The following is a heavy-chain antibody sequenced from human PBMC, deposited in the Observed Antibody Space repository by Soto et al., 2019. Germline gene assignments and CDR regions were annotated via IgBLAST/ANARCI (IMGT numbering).Heavy chain of an antibody. CDR3: ARDTAVAPFDY. Sequence: PGGSLTLSCAASGFTFSSYWMNWVRQAPGKGLEWVANIKQDGSEKYYVDSVKGRFTISRDNAKNSLYLQMNSLRAEDTALYYCARDTAVAPFDYWGQGTLVTVSS. J-gene: IGHJ4*02. CDR2: IKQDGSEK. V-gene: IGHV3-7*03. D-gene: IGHD5-18*01. CDR1: GFTFSSYW.